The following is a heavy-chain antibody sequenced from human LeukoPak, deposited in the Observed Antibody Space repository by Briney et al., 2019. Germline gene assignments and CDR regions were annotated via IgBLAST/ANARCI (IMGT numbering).Heavy chain of an antibody. CDR3: ARDGSGSYYDRGWFDP. V-gene: IGHV1-8*01. Sequence: ASVKVSCKASAYTFTSYNINWVRQAPGQGLECMGWMNPNSGNTGYAQKFQGRVTMTRNTSISTAYMELSSLTSEDTALYYCARDGSGSYYDRGWFDPWGQGTLVTVSS. CDR2: MNPNSGNT. J-gene: IGHJ5*02. D-gene: IGHD3-10*01. CDR1: AYTFTSYN.